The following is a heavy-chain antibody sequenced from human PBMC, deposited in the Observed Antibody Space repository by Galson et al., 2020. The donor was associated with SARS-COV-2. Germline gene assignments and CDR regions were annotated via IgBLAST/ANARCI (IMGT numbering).Heavy chain of an antibody. CDR1: GFTFSSYA. D-gene: IGHD3-10*01. CDR2: ISYDGSNK. V-gene: IGHV3-30-3*01. Sequence: GESLKISCAASGFTFSSYAMHWVRQAPGKGLEWVAVISYDGSNKYYADSVKGRFTISRDNSKNTLYLQMNSLRAEDTAVYYCARSAVRGVIITLMGVPWGQGTLVTVSS. CDR3: ARSAVRGVIITLMGVP. J-gene: IGHJ5*02.